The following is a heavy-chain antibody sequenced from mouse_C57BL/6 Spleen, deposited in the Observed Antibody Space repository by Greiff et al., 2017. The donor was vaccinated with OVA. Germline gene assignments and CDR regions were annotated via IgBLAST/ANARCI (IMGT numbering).Heavy chain of an antibody. J-gene: IGHJ3*01. Sequence: QVQLQQSGAELVKPGASVKLSCKASGYTFTSYWMHWVKQRPGQGLEWIGMIHPNSGSTNYNEKFKSKATLTVDKSSSTAYMQLSSLTSEDSTVYYCARPYDYDGRPWFAYWGQGTLVTVSA. CDR2: IHPNSGST. CDR3: ARPYDYDGRPWFAY. V-gene: IGHV1-64*01. D-gene: IGHD2-4*01. CDR1: GYTFTSYW.